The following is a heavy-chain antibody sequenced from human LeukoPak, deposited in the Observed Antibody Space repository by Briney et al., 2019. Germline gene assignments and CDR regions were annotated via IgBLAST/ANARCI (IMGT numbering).Heavy chain of an antibody. CDR3: ARDTKIAAAGPFDY. Sequence: EASVKVSCEASGYTFTDYYIHWVRQAPGQGLEWMGWISTNTGTPTYAQGFTGRFVFSLDTSVSTAYLQISSLKAEDTAVYYCARDTKIAAAGPFDYWGQGTLVTVSS. D-gene: IGHD6-13*01. V-gene: IGHV7-4-1*02. CDR1: GYTFTDYY. CDR2: ISTNTGTP. J-gene: IGHJ4*02.